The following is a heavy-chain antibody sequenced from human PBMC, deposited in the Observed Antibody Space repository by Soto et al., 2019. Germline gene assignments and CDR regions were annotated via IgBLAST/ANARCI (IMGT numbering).Heavy chain of an antibody. CDR1: GFTFSSYS. CDR3: ARDLSSGRPEEYYSDY. J-gene: IGHJ4*02. D-gene: IGHD6-19*01. CDR2: ISSSSSTI. Sequence: GGSLRLSWAASGFTFSSYSMNWVRQAPGKGLEWVSYISSSSSTIYYADSVKGRFTISRDNAKNSLYLQMNSLRDEDTAVYYCARDLSSGRPEEYYSDYWGQGTLVTDSS. V-gene: IGHV3-48*02.